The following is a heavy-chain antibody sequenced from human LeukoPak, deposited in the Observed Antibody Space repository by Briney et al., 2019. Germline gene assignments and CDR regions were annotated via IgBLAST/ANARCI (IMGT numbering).Heavy chain of an antibody. CDR2: MNPNSGNT. V-gene: IGHV1-8*01. D-gene: IGHD3-10*01. Sequence: ASVKVSCKASGYTFTSYDINWVRQATGQGLEWKGWMNPNSGNTGYAQKFQGRVTMTRNTSISTAYMELSSLRSEDTAVYYCARRRGVVYYYYYGMDVWGQGTTVTVSS. J-gene: IGHJ6*02. CDR1: GYTFTSYD. CDR3: ARRRGVVYYYYYGMDV.